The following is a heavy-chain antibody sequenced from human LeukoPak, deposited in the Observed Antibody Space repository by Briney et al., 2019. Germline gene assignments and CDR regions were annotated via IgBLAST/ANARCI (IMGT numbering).Heavy chain of an antibody. CDR1: GFTFSGYA. J-gene: IGHJ6*04. CDR2: ISGSGGST. CDR3: AELGITMIGGV. V-gene: IGHV3-23*01. Sequence: LAGGSLRLSCAASGFTFSGYAMSWVRQAPGKGLEWVSTISGSGGSTYYADSVKGWFTISRDNSKNTLYLQMNSLRAEDTAVYYCAELGITMIGGVWGKGTTVTISS. D-gene: IGHD3-10*02.